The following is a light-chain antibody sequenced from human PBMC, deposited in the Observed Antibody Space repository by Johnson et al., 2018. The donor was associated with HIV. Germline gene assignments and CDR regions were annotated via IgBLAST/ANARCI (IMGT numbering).Light chain of an antibody. CDR2: RNN. Sequence: QSILTQPPSVSAAPGQKVTISCSGSSSNIGSSPVNWYQQLPGTAPKLLIYRNNQRPSGVPDRFSASKSGTSASLAISGLQSEDEADYYCATWDDSLNGYVFGTGTKVTVL. V-gene: IGLV1-44*01. CDR1: SSNIGSSP. J-gene: IGLJ1*01. CDR3: ATWDDSLNGYV.